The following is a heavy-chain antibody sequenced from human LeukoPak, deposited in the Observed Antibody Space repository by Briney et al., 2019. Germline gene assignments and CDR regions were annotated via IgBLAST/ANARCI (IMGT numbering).Heavy chain of an antibody. CDR3: ARDNCSGGSCYLGYYYYMDV. D-gene: IGHD2-15*01. CDR2: IYTSGST. CDR1: GGSISSYY. J-gene: IGHJ6*03. V-gene: IGHV4-4*07. Sequence: SETLSLTCTVSGGSISSYYWSWIRQPAGKGLEWIGRIYTSGSTNYNPSLKSRVTMSVDTSKNQFSLKLSSVTAADTAVYYCARDNCSGGSCYLGYYYYMDVWGKGTTVTVPS.